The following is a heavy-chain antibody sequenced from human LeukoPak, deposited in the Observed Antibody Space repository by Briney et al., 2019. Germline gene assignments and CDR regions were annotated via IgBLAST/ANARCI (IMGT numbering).Heavy chain of an antibody. V-gene: IGHV3-53*01. D-gene: IGHD6-19*01. J-gene: IGHJ5*02. CDR2: IYAGGTT. CDR1: GFTVSTNY. Sequence: GGSLRLSCAASGFTVSTNYMSWVRQAPGRGLGWVSVIYAGGTTYYADSVKGRFTISRDNSKNTLYLQMNSLRDEDTAVYYCARDSSGWYDHWGHGTLVTVSS. CDR3: ARDSSGWYDH.